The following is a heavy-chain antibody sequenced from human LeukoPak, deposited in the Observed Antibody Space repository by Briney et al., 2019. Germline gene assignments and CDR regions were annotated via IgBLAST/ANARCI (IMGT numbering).Heavy chain of an antibody. J-gene: IGHJ5*02. CDR3: AKGADNSGYEAFEP. CDR2: IKGYTT. Sequence: AGGSLRLSCAVSGLRLSSHALSWARQAPGKGPEWVSAIKGYTTYYADSVKGRFNISRDKSENPVYLQMNNLRAEDTAVYYCAKGADNSGYEAFEPWGQGTLVTVSS. CDR1: GLRLSSHA. V-gene: IGHV3-23*01. D-gene: IGHD3-22*01.